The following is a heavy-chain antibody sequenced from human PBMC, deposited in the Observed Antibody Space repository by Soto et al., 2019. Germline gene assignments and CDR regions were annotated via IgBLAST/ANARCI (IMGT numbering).Heavy chain of an antibody. CDR3: ARVRVHDYYLDY. Sequence: EVQLVESGGDLVQPGGSLRLSCAASGFIFSNYWMHWVRQAPGKGLVWVSRINSDGSTTSYADAVNGRVTISRDNAENTVYLQMNSLRAEDTAVYYCARVRVHDYYLDYWGQGTLVTVSS. CDR2: INSDGSTT. CDR1: GFIFSNYW. D-gene: IGHD1-1*01. J-gene: IGHJ4*02. V-gene: IGHV3-74*01.